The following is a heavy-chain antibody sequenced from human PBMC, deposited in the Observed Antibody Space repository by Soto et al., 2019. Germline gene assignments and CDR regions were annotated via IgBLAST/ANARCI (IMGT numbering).Heavy chain of an antibody. J-gene: IGHJ6*02. Sequence: GGSLRLSCAASGFTVSSNYMSWVRQAPGKGLEWVSVIYSGGSTYYADSVKGRFTISRHNSKNTLYLQMNSLRAEDTAVYYCARAKGYEYYYYGMDVGGQGTTVTVSS. CDR2: IYSGGST. CDR1: GFTVSSNY. V-gene: IGHV3-53*04. D-gene: IGHD5-12*01. CDR3: ARAKGYEYYYYGMDV.